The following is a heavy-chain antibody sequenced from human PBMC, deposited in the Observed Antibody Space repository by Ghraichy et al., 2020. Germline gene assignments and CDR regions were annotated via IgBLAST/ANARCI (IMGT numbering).Heavy chain of an antibody. CDR1: GFTFNRYA. V-gene: IGHV3-23*01. CDR2: ISGSGDNT. Sequence: GGSLRLSCAASGFTFNRYAMNWVRQAPGKGLEWVSGISGSGDNTYYGDSVKGRFTISRDNSRNTVYLQMNTLRAEDTAVYYCAKDQRWGPPSWFDPWGQGTLVSVSS. J-gene: IGHJ5*02. CDR3: AKDQRWGPPSWFDP. D-gene: IGHD1-26*01.